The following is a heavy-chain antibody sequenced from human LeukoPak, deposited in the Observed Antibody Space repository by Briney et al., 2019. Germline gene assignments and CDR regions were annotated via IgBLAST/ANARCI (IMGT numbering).Heavy chain of an antibody. CDR1: GFTFSSYA. CDR3: AKTTTGYSSGRSPGWPADL. J-gene: IGHJ5*02. CDR2: IFGSGGGT. D-gene: IGHD6-19*01. Sequence: GGSLRLSCAASGFTFSSYAMYWVRQAPGRGLEWVSGIFGSGGGTHYADSVKGRFTISRDNSKNTVYLQMNSPRAEDTALYYCAKTTTGYSSGRSPGWPADLSGQGTLVTASS. V-gene: IGHV3-23*01.